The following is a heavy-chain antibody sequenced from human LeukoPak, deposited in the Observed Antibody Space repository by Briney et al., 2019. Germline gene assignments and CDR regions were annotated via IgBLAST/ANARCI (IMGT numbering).Heavy chain of an antibody. J-gene: IGHJ4*02. V-gene: IGHV3-21*01. CDR2: ISSSSTYI. D-gene: IGHD3-10*01. Sequence: GGSLRLSCAASGFTFSSYSMNWVRQAPGKGLEWVSSISSSSTYIYYADSVKGRFTISRDNAKNSLYLQMNSLRAEETAVYYCARDPNTYGSGSDGGYWGQGTLVTVSS. CDR1: GFTFSSYS. CDR3: ARDPNTYGSGSDGGY.